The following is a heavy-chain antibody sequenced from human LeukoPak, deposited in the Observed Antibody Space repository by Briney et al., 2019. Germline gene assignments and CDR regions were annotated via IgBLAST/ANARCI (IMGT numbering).Heavy chain of an antibody. D-gene: IGHD6-19*01. CDR2: IYTSGST. Sequence: SETLSLTCTVSGGSLSSYYWSWIRQPAGKGLEGVGRIYTSGSTNYNPSLKSRVTMSVDTSKNQFSLKLSSVTAADTAVYYCARDNIAVAEYYFDYWGQGTLVTVSS. V-gene: IGHV4-4*07. CDR1: GGSLSSYY. CDR3: ARDNIAVAEYYFDY. J-gene: IGHJ4*02.